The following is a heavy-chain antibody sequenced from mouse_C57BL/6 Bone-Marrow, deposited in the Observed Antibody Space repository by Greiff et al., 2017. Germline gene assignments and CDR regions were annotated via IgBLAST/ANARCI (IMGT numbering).Heavy chain of an antibody. CDR3: ARETLGYLPAY. Sequence: QVQLQQPGAELVKPGASVKMSCKASGYTFTSYWITWVKQRPGQGLEWIGDIYPGSGSTNYNEKFKSKATLTVDTSSSTAYMQLSSLTSKDSAVYYCARETLGYLPAYWGQGTLVTVSA. CDR1: GYTFTSYW. CDR2: IYPGSGST. J-gene: IGHJ3*01. V-gene: IGHV1-55*01. D-gene: IGHD5-1-1*01.